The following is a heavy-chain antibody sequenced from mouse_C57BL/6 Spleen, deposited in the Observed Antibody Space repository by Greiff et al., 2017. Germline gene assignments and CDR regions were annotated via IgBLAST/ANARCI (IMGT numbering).Heavy chain of an antibody. CDR1: GYTFTDYY. CDR3: AREGDYGRPSFDV. J-gene: IGHJ1*03. D-gene: IGHD1-1*01. CDR2: IYPGSGNT. V-gene: IGHV1-76*01. Sequence: QVQLQQSGAELVRPGASVKLSCKASGYTFTDYYINWVKQRPGQGLEWIARIYPGSGNTYYNEKFKGKATLTAEKSSSTAYMQLSSLTSEDSAVYFCAREGDYGRPSFDVWGTGTTVTVSS.